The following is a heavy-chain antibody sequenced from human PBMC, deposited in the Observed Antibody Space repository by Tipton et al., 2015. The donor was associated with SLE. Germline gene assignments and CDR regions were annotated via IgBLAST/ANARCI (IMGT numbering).Heavy chain of an antibody. CDR2: IYHIGAT. J-gene: IGHJ4*02. Sequence: GLVKPSQTLSLTCTVSGGSISSGRYYWSWIRQHPEKGLEWIGYIYHIGATYYNPSLKSRVTISVDTSKNQFSLRLSSVTAADTAMFYCASGTLEWSHEPDYWGQGTLVTVSS. V-gene: IGHV4-31*03. CDR1: GGSISSGRYY. CDR3: ASGTLEWSHEPDY. D-gene: IGHD3-3*01.